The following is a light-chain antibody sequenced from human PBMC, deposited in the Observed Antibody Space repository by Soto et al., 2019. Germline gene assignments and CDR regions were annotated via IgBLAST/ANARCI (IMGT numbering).Light chain of an antibody. CDR2: DVS. CDR1: SSDVGGYNY. Sequence: QSALTQPASVSGSPGQSITISCTGTSSDVGGYNYVSWYQHHPGKAPKLMIFDVSNRPSGVSNRFSGSKSGNTASLTISGLQPEDEADYYCSSYTTCNTRQIVFGPGTKVTVL. CDR3: SSYTTCNTRQIV. J-gene: IGLJ1*01. V-gene: IGLV2-14*03.